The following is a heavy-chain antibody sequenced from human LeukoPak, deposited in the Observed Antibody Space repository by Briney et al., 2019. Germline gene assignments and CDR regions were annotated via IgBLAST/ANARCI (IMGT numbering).Heavy chain of an antibody. CDR3: ARDVYCSSTSCSHHFDY. D-gene: IGHD2-2*01. CDR1: GFTFSSYN. J-gene: IGHJ4*02. Sequence: GGSLRLSCAASGFTFSSYNMNWVRQAPGKGLEWVSSISSSSSYIYYADSVKGRFTISRDNAKNSLYLQMNSLRAEDTAVYYCARDVYCSSTSCSHHFDYWGQGTLVTVSS. V-gene: IGHV3-21*01. CDR2: ISSSSSYI.